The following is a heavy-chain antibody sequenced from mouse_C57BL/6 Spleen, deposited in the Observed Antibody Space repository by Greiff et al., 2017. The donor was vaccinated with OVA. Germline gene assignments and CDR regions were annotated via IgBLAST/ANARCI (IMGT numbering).Heavy chain of an antibody. V-gene: IGHV1-22*01. Sequence: EVKLQESGPELVKPGASVKMSCKASGYTFTDYNMHWVKQSHGKSLEWIGYINPNNGGTSYNQKFKGKATLTVNKSSSTAYMELRSLTSEDSAVYYCARSYYYGSSFDVWGTGTTVTVSS. CDR1: GYTFTDYN. CDR2: INPNNGGT. D-gene: IGHD1-1*01. CDR3: ARSYYYGSSFDV. J-gene: IGHJ1*03.